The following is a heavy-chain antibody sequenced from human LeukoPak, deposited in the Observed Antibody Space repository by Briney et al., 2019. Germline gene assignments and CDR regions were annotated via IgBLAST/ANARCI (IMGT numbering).Heavy chain of an antibody. CDR1: GFTVSSNY. V-gene: IGHV3-69-1*01. CDR2: ISSSSYI. CDR3: ARDGPHPEVAAMSYYFDY. Sequence: GGSLRLSCAASGFTVSSNYMSWVRQAPGKGLEWVSSISSSSYIYYADSVKGRFTISRDNAKNSLYLQMNSLRAEDTAVYYCARDGPHPEVAAMSYYFDYWGQGTLVTVSS. J-gene: IGHJ4*02. D-gene: IGHD2-15*01.